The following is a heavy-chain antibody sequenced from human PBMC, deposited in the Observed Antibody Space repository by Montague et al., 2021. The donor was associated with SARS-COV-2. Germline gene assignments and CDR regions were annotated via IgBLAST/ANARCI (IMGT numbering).Heavy chain of an antibody. CDR3: ARGETYYDFWSGYQNYYYGMDV. Sequence: SLRLSCAASGFTFSSYEMNWVRQAPGKGLEWVSYISSSGSTIYYADSXKGRFTTSRDNAKNSLYLQMNSLRAEDTAVYYCARGETYYDFWSGYQNYYYGMDVWGQGTTVTVSS. J-gene: IGHJ6*02. CDR2: ISSSGSTI. D-gene: IGHD3-3*01. V-gene: IGHV3-48*03. CDR1: GFTFSSYE.